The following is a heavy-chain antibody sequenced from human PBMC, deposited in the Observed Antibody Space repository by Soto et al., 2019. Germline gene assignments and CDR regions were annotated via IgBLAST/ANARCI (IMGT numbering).Heavy chain of an antibody. D-gene: IGHD3-22*01. CDR1: GFTFSYYW. Sequence: GGSLRLSCAASGFTFSYYWMHWVRQAPGKGLVWVARIKSDGSRINYADSVRGRFTISRDNAKDTLYLQMNDLRADDTALYYCARGIAHYYDSSGYVRTEADCWGQGTQVTVSS. CDR3: ARGIAHYYDSSGYVRTEADC. CDR2: IKSDGSRI. V-gene: IGHV3-74*01. J-gene: IGHJ4*02.